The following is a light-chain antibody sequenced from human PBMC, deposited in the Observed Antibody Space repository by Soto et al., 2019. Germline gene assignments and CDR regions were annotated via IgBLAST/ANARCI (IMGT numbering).Light chain of an antibody. CDR3: SSYRSGGTFV. CDR2: VVS. J-gene: IGLJ1*01. Sequence: QSALTQPASVSGPPGQSIAISCTGTSSDVGGYNYVSWHQQHPGKAPKVLISVVSNRPSGVSNRFSGSKSGNTASLTISGLQAEDEADYYCSSYRSGGTFVFGSGTKVTV. V-gene: IGLV2-14*01. CDR1: SSDVGGYNY.